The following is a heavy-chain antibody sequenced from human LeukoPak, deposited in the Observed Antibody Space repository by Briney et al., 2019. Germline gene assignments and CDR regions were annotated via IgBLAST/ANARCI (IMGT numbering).Heavy chain of an antibody. CDR3: ARDAPTEGVDS. CDR1: GFIFDDYG. Sequence: PGGSLRLSCAASGFIFDDYGMSWVRQAPGKGLEWVSGINWNGGSTGYADSVTGRFTISRDNAKNSLYLQMNGLRAEEDTALYYCARDAPTEGVDSWGQGTLVTVSS. V-gene: IGHV3-20*04. CDR2: INWNGGST. J-gene: IGHJ4*02.